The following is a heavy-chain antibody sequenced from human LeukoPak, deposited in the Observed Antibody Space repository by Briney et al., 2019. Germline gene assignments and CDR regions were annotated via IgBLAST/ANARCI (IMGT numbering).Heavy chain of an antibody. CDR3: ARYYYDSSGYGNYWYFDL. CDR2: MNPNSGNA. CDR1: GYTFTSYD. J-gene: IGHJ2*01. V-gene: IGHV1-8*01. Sequence: ASVKVSCRASGYTFTSYDINWVRQAPGQGLEWMGWMNPNSGNAGYAQKFQGRVTMTRNTSISTAYMELSSLRSEDTAVYYCARYYYDSSGYGNYWYFDLWGRGTLVTVSS. D-gene: IGHD3-22*01.